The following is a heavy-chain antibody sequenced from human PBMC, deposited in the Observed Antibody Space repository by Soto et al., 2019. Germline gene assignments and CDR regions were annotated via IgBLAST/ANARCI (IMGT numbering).Heavy chain of an antibody. CDR3: ATSMGRGGNDY. Sequence: EVQLVESGGGLVRPGGSLRLSGAALGFTFIFNGISWVRQTPEKGLNGVANINKDGSQKYYVDSVKGRFTISRDNARNSLDLQMDSLRAEDTAVYYCATSMGRGGNDYWGLGTLVTVSS. J-gene: IGHJ4*02. CDR1: GFTFIFNG. D-gene: IGHD3-10*01. CDR2: INKDGSQK. V-gene: IGHV3-7*01.